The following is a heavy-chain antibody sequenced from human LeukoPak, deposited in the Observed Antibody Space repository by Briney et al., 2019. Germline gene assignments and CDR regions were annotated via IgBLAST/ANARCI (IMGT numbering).Heavy chain of an antibody. D-gene: IGHD3-22*01. CDR2: INGYSGHT. CDR3: ARCGNSGYHKGGLDD. Sequence: GASVTVSCKASGYSFVSYAITWVRQAPGQGLEWMGWINGYSGHTNYLQKLQGRVTMTTDTSTSTAYMELRSLRSDDTAVYYCARCGNSGYHKGGLDDWGQGTLVTVSS. V-gene: IGHV1-18*01. CDR1: GYSFVSYA. J-gene: IGHJ4*02.